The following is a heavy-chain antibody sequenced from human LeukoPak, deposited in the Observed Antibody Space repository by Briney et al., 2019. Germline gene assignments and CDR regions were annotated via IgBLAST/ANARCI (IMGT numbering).Heavy chain of an antibody. Sequence: PSETLSLTCAVYGGSFSGYYWSWIRQPPGKGLEWIGEINXSGSTTYNPSLKSRVTISVDTSKNQFSLKLSSVTAADTAVYYCARKNSGWYTXXXXXYYMDVWGKGTTVTVSS. J-gene: IGHJ6*03. CDR3: ARKNSGWYTXXXXXYYMDV. CDR2: INXSGST. CDR1: GGSFSGYY. D-gene: IGHD6-19*01. V-gene: IGHV4-34*01.